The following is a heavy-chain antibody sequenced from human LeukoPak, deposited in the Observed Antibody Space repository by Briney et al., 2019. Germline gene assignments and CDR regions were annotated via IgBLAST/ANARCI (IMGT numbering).Heavy chain of an antibody. D-gene: IGHD6-6*01. Sequence: PGGSLKLSCAASGFTFSGSAMHWVRQASGQGLEWVGRIRSKANSYATAYAASVKGRFTISRDDSKNTAYLQMNSLKTEDTAVYYCTSSSLAVSAGGVGDYWGQGTLVTVSS. V-gene: IGHV3-73*01. CDR2: IRSKANSYAT. CDR1: GFTFSGSA. J-gene: IGHJ4*02. CDR3: TSSSLAVSAGGVGDY.